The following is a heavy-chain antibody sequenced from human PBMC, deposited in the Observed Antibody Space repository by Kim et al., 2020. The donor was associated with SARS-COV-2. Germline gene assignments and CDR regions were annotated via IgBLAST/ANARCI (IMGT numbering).Heavy chain of an antibody. V-gene: IGHV4-39*01. D-gene: IGHD3-22*01. Sequence: PSLTSRVTISVDTSTNQFSLKRSSVTVADTAVYYCARYSYDSSAYYVFDYWGQGTLVTVSS. CDR3: ARYSYDSSAYYVFDY. J-gene: IGHJ4*02.